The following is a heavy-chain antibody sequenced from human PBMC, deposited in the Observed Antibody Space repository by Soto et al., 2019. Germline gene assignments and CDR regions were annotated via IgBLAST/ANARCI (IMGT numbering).Heavy chain of an antibody. Sequence: SETLSLTCTVSGGSISSGGYDWSWIRQHPGKGLEWIGYIYYSGSTYYNPSLKSRVTISVDTSKNQFSLKLSSVTAADTAVYYCARDFPGNWFDPWGQGTLVTVSS. J-gene: IGHJ5*02. CDR3: ARDFPGNWFDP. V-gene: IGHV4-31*03. D-gene: IGHD3-10*01. CDR1: GGSISSGGYD. CDR2: IYYSGST.